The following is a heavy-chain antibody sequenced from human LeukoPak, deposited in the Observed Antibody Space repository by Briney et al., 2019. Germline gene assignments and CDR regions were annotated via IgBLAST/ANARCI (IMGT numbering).Heavy chain of an antibody. V-gene: IGHV3-23*01. D-gene: IGHD3-22*01. CDR1: GFTFSSYA. Sequence: GGSLRLSCAAPGFTFSSYAMSWVRQAPGKGLEWVSAISGSGGSTYYADSVKGRFTISRDNSKNTLYLQMNSLRAEDTAVYYCARDNGYYDSSGYSMYFDYWGQGTLVTVSS. J-gene: IGHJ4*01. CDR2: ISGSGGST. CDR3: ARDNGYYDSSGYSMYFDY.